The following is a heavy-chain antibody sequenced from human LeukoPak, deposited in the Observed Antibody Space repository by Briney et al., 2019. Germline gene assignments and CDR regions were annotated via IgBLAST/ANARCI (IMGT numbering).Heavy chain of an antibody. Sequence: GGSLRLSCAASGFTFSSYSMNWVRQAPGKGLEWVSYISSSSSTIYYADSVKGRFTISRDNAKNSLYLQMNSLRAEDTAVYYCAKSYFPYYYYGMDVWGQGTTVTVSS. CDR2: ISSSSSTI. J-gene: IGHJ6*02. CDR1: GFTFSSYS. D-gene: IGHD1-26*01. V-gene: IGHV3-48*01. CDR3: AKSYFPYYYYGMDV.